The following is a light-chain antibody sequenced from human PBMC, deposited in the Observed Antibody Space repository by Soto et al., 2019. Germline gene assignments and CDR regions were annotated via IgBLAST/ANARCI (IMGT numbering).Light chain of an antibody. CDR2: AAS. Sequence: DIQMTQSPSSLSASVGDRVTITCRASQSISSYLNWYQQKPGKAPKLLIYAASSLQSGVTSRFSGSGSGTDFTLTISSLQPEDFATYYCQQSYSTPLPFGGVTKVEIK. CDR1: QSISSY. J-gene: IGKJ4*01. V-gene: IGKV1-39*01. CDR3: QQSYSTPLP.